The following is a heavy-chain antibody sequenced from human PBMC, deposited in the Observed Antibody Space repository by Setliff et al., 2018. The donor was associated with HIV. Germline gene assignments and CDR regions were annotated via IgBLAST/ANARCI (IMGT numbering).Heavy chain of an antibody. CDR3: ARAKEGYGGWYYFDY. V-gene: IGHV4-30-4*08. J-gene: IGHJ4*02. CDR2: IYYSGST. Sequence: PSETLSLTCTVSGGSISSGDYYWSWIRQPPGKGLEWIGYIYYSGSTYYNPPLKSRVTISVDTSKNQFSLKLSSVTAADTAVYYCARAKEGYGGWYYFDYWAQGTLVTVSS. CDR1: GGSISSGDYY. D-gene: IGHD6-19*01.